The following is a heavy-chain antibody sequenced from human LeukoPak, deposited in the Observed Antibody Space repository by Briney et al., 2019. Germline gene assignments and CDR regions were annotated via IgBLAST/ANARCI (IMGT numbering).Heavy chain of an antibody. V-gene: IGHV4-38-2*02. J-gene: IGHJ6*03. CDR1: GHSISSGYY. Sequence: PSETLSLTCTVSGHSISSGYYWGWIRQPPGKGLEWIGSIYHSGTTYYNPSLKSRVTISVDTSKSQFSLKLSSVTAADTAVYYCARDQPYIDVWGKGTTVTVSS. CDR3: ARDQPYIDV. CDR2: IYHSGTT.